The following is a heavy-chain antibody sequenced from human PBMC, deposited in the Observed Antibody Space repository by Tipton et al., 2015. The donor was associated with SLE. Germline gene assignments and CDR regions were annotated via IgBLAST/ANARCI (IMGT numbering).Heavy chain of an antibody. Sequence: SLRLSCTPSGFTFGKDGVSWVRQAPGKGLEWVSSISTGYSNVYYAESVRGRFTISRDNAQNSVFLQMNSLRAEDTAVYYCARGRFYDTKWGQGTLVIVSA. CDR3: ARGRFYDTK. D-gene: IGHD3-22*01. CDR1: GFTFGKDG. J-gene: IGHJ4*02. CDR2: ISTGYSNV. V-gene: IGHV3-21*03.